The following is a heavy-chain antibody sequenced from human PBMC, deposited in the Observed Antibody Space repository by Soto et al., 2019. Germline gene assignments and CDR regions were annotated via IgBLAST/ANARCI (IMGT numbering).Heavy chain of an antibody. CDR1: GFTFSSYD. V-gene: IGHV3-13*01. CDR3: ARYSSSWTGIEGMDV. Sequence: LRLSCAASGFTFSSYDMHWVRQATGKGLEWVSAIGTAGDTYYPGSVKGRFTISRENAKNSLYLQMNSLRAGDTAVYYCARYSSSWTGIEGMDVWGQGTTVTVSS. D-gene: IGHD6-13*01. CDR2: IGTAGDT. J-gene: IGHJ6*02.